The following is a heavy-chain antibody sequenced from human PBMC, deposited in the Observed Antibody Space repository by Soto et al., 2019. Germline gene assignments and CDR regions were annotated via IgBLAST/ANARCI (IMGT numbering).Heavy chain of an antibody. J-gene: IGHJ4*02. CDR1: GFNFKIYG. V-gene: IGHV3-48*03. CDR2: ISTLGTTI. D-gene: IGHD2-15*01. Sequence: QLVESGGGLVQPGGSLSLSCSASGFNFKIYGMTWVRQAPGKGLEWISDISTLGTTIHYADSVRDRFTISRDNPTNTVYLHLTSLRDEDTAVYYCARVAIMGVVNSPLFSFDLWGQGTLVTVSS. CDR3: ARVAIMGVVNSPLFSFDL.